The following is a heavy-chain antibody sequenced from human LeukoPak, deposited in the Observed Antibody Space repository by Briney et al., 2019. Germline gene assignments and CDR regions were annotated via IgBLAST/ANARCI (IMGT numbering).Heavy chain of an antibody. D-gene: IGHD3-22*01. CDR1: GFTFSSYG. CDR2: IRYDGSNK. J-gene: IGHJ4*02. V-gene: IGHV3-30*02. CDR3: AKDPLRGLTMIVVGWDY. Sequence: PGGSLRLSCAASGFTFSSYGMHWVRQAPGKGLEWVAFIRYDGSNKYYADSVEGRFTISRDNSKNTLYLQMNSLRAEDTAVYYCAKDPLRGLTMIVVGWDYWGQGTLVTVSS.